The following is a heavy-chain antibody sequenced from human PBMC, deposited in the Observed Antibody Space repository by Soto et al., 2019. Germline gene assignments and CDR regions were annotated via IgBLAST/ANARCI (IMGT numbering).Heavy chain of an antibody. V-gene: IGHV4-30-2*01. CDR3: ARGQVVAVQH. J-gene: IGHJ1*01. CDR2: IYHSGST. Sequence: SETLSLTCAVSGGSISSGGYSWSWIRQPPGKGLEWIGYIYHSGSTYYNPSLKSRVTISVDRSKNQFSLKLSSVTAADTAVYYCARGQVVAVQHWGQGTLVTVSS. D-gene: IGHD2-15*01. CDR1: GGSISSGGYS.